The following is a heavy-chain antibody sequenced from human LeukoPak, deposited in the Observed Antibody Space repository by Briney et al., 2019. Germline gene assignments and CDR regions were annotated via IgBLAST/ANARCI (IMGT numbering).Heavy chain of an antibody. CDR1: GFTVSSKY. D-gene: IGHD3-10*01. V-gene: IGHV3-53*01. J-gene: IGHJ4*02. Sequence: GSLRLSCAAPGFTVSSKYMSWVRQAPGKGLGWVSVIYSGGSTYYADSVKGRFTISRDNSKNTLYLQMNSLRAEDTAVYYCAKDTGYYGSGSPFDYWGQGTLVTVSS. CDR3: AKDTGYYGSGSPFDY. CDR2: IYSGGST.